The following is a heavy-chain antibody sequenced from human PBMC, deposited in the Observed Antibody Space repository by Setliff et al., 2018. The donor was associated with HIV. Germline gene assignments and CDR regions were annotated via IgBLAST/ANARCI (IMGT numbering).Heavy chain of an antibody. D-gene: IGHD6-13*01. CDR3: ARLIAAAGANHYYYYMDV. V-gene: IGHV4-4*07. CDR1: GGSISGYY. J-gene: IGHJ6*03. Sequence: LSLTCTVSGGSISGYYWSWIRRPAGKGLEWIGRIYTTGSTNYNPFLKSRVTMSVDTSKNQFSLKLSSVTAADTAVYFCARLIAAAGANHYYYYMDVWGKGTTVTVSS. CDR2: IYTTGST.